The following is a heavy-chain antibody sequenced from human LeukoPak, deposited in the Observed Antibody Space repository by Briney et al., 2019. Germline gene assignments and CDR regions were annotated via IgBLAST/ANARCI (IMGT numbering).Heavy chain of an antibody. J-gene: IGHJ4*02. D-gene: IGHD3-10*01. CDR3: ARGSGSSDY. CDR2: ISTGSNTM. V-gene: IGHV3-48*01. Sequence: GGSPRLSCAVSGFTFRSYSMNWVRQAPGKGLEWVSYISTGSNTMYYADSVKGRFTISRDDAKNSLYLQMSSLRGEDTAVYYCARGSGSSDYWGQGTLVTVYS. CDR1: GFTFRSYS.